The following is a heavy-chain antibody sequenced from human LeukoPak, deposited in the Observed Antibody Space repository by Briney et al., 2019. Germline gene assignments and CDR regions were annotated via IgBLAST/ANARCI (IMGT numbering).Heavy chain of an antibody. CDR2: IIPIFGTA. CDR1: GGTFSSYA. Sequence: SVKVSCKASGGTFSSYAISWVRQAPGQGLEWMGGIIPIFGTANYAQKFQGRVTITADKSTSTAYMELSSLRSEDTAVYYCARDWSRYSSGWSNFDYWGQGTLVTVSS. J-gene: IGHJ4*02. D-gene: IGHD6-19*01. CDR3: ARDWSRYSSGWSNFDY. V-gene: IGHV1-69*06.